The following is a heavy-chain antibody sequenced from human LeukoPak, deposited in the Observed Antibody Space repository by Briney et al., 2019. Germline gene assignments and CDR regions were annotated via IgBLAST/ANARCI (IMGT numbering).Heavy chain of an antibody. CDR3: ARERNDYYDSSGYLDY. Sequence: PSETLSLTCAVYGGSFSGYYWSWIRQPPGKGLEWIGEINHSGGTNYNPSLKSRVTMSVDTSKNQFSLKLSSVTAADTAVYYCARERNDYYDSSGYLDYWGQGTLVTVSS. J-gene: IGHJ4*02. V-gene: IGHV4-34*01. CDR2: INHSGGT. D-gene: IGHD3-22*01. CDR1: GGSFSGYY.